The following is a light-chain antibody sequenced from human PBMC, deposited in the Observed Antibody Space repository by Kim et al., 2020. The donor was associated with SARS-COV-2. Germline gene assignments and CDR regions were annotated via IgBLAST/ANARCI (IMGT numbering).Light chain of an antibody. CDR1: QDIANS. J-gene: IGKJ1*01. CDR3: QKYNSAPWT. V-gene: IGKV1-27*01. CDR2: AAS. Sequence: ASVGDRVTITCRASQDIANSLAWYQQKPGKVPQVLIYAASTLQSGVPSRFSGSGSGTEFTLTIGSLQTEDVATYYCQKYNSAPWTLGPGTKVDIK.